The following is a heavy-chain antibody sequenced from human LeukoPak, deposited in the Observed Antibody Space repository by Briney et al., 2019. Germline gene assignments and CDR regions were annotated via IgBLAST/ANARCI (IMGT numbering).Heavy chain of an antibody. CDR2: IYYSGST. D-gene: IGHD2/OR15-2a*01. V-gene: IGHV4-59*01. J-gene: IGHJ3*02. CDR3: ARCLSRCNNGFDI. CDR1: GASISGCY. Sequence: SETLSLTCSVSGASISGCYWSWLRQPPGEGVEWFGHIYYSGSTTYNPSLKSRVTISVDSSKNQFSLRLSSVTAADTAVYYCARCLSRCNNGFDIWGQGTMVTVSS.